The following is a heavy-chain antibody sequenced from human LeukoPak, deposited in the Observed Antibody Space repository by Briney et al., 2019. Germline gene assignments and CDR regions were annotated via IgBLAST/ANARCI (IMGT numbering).Heavy chain of an antibody. CDR1: GGSISSYY. CDR3: AGRDDI. CDR2: IYYSGST. J-gene: IGHJ3*02. V-gene: IGHV4-59*08. Sequence: NPSETLSLTCTVSGGSISSYYWSWIRQPPGKGLEWIGYIYYSGSTNYNPSLKSRVTISVDTSKNQFSLKLSSVTAADTAVYYCAGRDDIWGQGTMVTVSS.